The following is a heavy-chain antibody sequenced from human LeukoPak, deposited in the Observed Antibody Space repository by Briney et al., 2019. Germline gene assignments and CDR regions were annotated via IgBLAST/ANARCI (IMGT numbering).Heavy chain of an antibody. J-gene: IGHJ6*02. D-gene: IGHD3-10*01. V-gene: IGHV4-39*01. CDR2: ISYSGNT. Sequence: PSETLSLTCTVSGVSISNRNSYWGWIRQSPGMGLEWIGTISYSGNTLYNPSLKSRITISMDTSKNQFFLRLNSVTAADTAVYFCARRFSYGSGRYGMDVWGQGTTVTVSS. CDR3: ARRFSYGSGRYGMDV. CDR1: GVSISNRNSY.